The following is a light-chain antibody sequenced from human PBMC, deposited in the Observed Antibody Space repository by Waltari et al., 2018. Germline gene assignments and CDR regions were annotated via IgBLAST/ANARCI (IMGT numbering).Light chain of an antibody. CDR1: TRISTW. CDR2: KAS. V-gene: IGKV1-5*03. Sequence: IQMTQSPSILSASVGDTDPITCRTSTRISTWLAWYQQKPGKAPKHLISKASILESGVPSRFSGSGSGTEFTLTINSLQPDDFATFYCQHYNNYPPTFGGGTKVEIK. CDR3: QHYNNYPPT. J-gene: IGKJ4*01.